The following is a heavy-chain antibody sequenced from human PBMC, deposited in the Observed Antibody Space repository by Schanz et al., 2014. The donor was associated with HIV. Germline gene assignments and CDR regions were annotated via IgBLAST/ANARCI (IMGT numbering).Heavy chain of an antibody. CDR2: ISAGGRDT. V-gene: IGHV3-23*01. D-gene: IGHD1-1*01. CDR3: VRGGLQNWYFDN. CDR1: GFAFSDYA. J-gene: IGHJ2*01. Sequence: EVPLLESGGGLAQPGGSQRLSCAASGFAFSDYAMSWVRQAPGKGLEWVSSISAGGRDTYYADSVKGRFTISRDNSKHTLSLQMNNLRVDDTAIYYCVRGGLQNWYFDNWGRGTLVTVSS.